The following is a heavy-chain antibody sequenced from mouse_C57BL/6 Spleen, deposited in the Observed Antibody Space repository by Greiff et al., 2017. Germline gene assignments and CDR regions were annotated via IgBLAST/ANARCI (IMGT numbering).Heavy chain of an antibody. D-gene: IGHD2-13*01. Sequence: EVKLQQSGAELVRPGASVKLSCTASGFNIKDYYMHWVKQRPEQGLEWIGRIDPEDGDTEYAPKFQGKATMTADTSSNTAYLQLSSLTSEDTASYYCTPYSDYLAWFAYWGQGTLVTVSA. V-gene: IGHV14-1*01. CDR3: TPYSDYLAWFAY. J-gene: IGHJ3*01. CDR1: GFNIKDYY. CDR2: IDPEDGDT.